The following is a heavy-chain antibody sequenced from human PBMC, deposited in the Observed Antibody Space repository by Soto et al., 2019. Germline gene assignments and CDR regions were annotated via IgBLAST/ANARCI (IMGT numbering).Heavy chain of an antibody. D-gene: IGHD3-22*01. V-gene: IGHV3-23*01. CDR2: INGSGGGT. CDR1: GFTFSSYA. J-gene: IGHJ4*02. Sequence: EVQLLESGGGLVQPGGSLRLSCAASGFTFSSYAMSWVRQAPGKGLEWVSAINGSGGGTYYADSVKGRFTISRDNSKNTLHLQMNSLRAEDTAVYYSANTYDTSGYYYGPFDYWGQGTLVTVSS. CDR3: ANTYDTSGYYYGPFDY.